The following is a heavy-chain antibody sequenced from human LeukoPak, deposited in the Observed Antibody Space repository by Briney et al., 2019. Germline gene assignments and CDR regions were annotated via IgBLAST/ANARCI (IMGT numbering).Heavy chain of an antibody. CDR3: TTALDSGSYSTY. J-gene: IGHJ4*02. V-gene: IGHV3-15*01. CDR1: GFTFSAYW. Sequence: GGSLRLSCATSGFTFSAYWMSWVRQAPGKGLEWVGRIKSKTDGGTTDYAAPVKGRFTISRDDSKNTLYLQMNSLKTEDTAVYYCTTALDSGSYSTYWGQGTLVTVSS. CDR2: IKSKTDGGTT. D-gene: IGHD1-26*01.